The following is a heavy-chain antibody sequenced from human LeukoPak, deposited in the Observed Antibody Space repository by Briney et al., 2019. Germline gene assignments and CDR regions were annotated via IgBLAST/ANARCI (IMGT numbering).Heavy chain of an antibody. J-gene: IGHJ3*02. CDR2: ISGYNGNT. CDR3: ARSGVYGCIGINSLKHHAFDI. CDR1: GGTFSSYA. Sequence: ASVKVSCKASGGTFSSYAISWVRQAPGQGLEWMGWISGYNGNTIYAQKFQGRVTTTTDTSATTAYMELRSLRSDDTAVYYCARSGVYGCIGINSLKHHAFDIWGQGTMVTVSS. D-gene: IGHD3-10*01. V-gene: IGHV1-18*01.